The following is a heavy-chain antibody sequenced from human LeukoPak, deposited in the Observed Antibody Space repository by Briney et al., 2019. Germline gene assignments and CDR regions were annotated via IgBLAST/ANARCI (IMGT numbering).Heavy chain of an antibody. CDR2: IYHSGST. Sequence: SETLSLTCAVSGYSISSGYYWGWIRQPPGKGLERIGSIYHSGSTYYNPSLKSRVTISVDTSKNQFSLKLSSVTAADTAVYYCARQLGYCSSTSCLLYWFDPWGQGTLVTVSS. D-gene: IGHD2-2*01. CDR3: ARQLGYCSSTSCLLYWFDP. V-gene: IGHV4-38-2*01. J-gene: IGHJ5*02. CDR1: GYSISSGYY.